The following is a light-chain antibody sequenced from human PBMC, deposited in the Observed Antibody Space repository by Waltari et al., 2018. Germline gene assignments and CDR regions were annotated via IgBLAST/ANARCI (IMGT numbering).Light chain of an antibody. Sequence: DIQMTQSPSSLSASVGDRVTITCRASRAITNYVNWYQQRPGLAPKLLIYAASTLQGGVPTRFSGSGSGTDFTLTISSLQIEDVAVYYCQQYYATPPWTFGQGTKVEIK. V-gene: IGKV1-39*01. J-gene: IGKJ1*01. CDR3: QQYYATPPWT. CDR2: AAS. CDR1: RAITNY.